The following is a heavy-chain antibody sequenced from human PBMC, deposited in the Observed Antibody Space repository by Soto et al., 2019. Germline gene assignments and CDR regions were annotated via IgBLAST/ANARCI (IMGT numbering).Heavy chain of an antibody. CDR3: ARRYGDCFDY. D-gene: IGHD4-17*01. J-gene: IGHJ4*02. CDR1: GSSISSYY. Sequence: SETLSLTCTVSGSSISSYYWSWLRQPTGKGLEWLGYLCYSASTNYTPSLKRRVTISADTSRNQFSLNLSSVTAADTAVYYGARRYGDCFDYWGQGSLVTVSS. V-gene: IGHV4-59*08. CDR2: LCYSAST.